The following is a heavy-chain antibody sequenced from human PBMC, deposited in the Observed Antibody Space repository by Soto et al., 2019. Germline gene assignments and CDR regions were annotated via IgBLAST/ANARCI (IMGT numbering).Heavy chain of an antibody. J-gene: IGHJ5*02. Sequence: SETLSLTCAVSGGSISSSNWWSWVRQPPGKGLEWIGEIYHSGSTNYNPSLKSRVTISVDKSKNQFSLKLSSVTAADTAVYYWARDYRVGGFMRCFDPWGQGTLVTVS. CDR3: ARDYRVGGFMRCFDP. CDR2: IYHSGST. V-gene: IGHV4-4*02. D-gene: IGHD3-16*01. CDR1: GGSISSSNW.